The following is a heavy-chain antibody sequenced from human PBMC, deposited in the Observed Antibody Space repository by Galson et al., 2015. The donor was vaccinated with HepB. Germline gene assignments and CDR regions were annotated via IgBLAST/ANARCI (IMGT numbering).Heavy chain of an antibody. CDR3: ASLSSGWEV. CDR2: ISGSSTYI. CDR1: GFTFNSYS. J-gene: IGHJ4*02. Sequence: SLRLSCAASGFTFNSYSMNWVRQAPGKGLEWVSSISGSSTYIYYADSVKGRFTISRHNAKNSLYLQMNSLRVEDTAVYYCASLSSGWEVWGQGTLVTVSS. V-gene: IGHV3-21*01. D-gene: IGHD6-19*01.